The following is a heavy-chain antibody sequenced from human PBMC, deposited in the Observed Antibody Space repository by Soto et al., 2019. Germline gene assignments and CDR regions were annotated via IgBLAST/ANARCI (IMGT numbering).Heavy chain of an antibody. D-gene: IGHD5-18*01. CDR2: IIPIFGTA. CDR3: ARDSGYSSHYYYYSMDV. J-gene: IGHJ6*02. V-gene: IGHV1-69*13. Sequence: SVKVSCKASGGTFSSYAISWVRQAPGQGLEWMGGIIPIFGTANYAQKFQGRVTITADESTSTAYMELSSLRSEDTAVYYCARDSGYSSHYYYYSMDVWGQGTTVTVSS. CDR1: GGTFSSYA.